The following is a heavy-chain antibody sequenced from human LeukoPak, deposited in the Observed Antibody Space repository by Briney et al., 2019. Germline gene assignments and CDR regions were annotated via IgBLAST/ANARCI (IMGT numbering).Heavy chain of an antibody. D-gene: IGHD5-18*01. Sequence: GESLKISCKGSGYSFTSYWIGWVRQLPGKGLEWMGIIYPCDSGTRYSPSFQGQVTISADKSISTAYLQWSSLKASDTAMYYCAGAAMVPYYFDYWGQGTLVTVSS. V-gene: IGHV5-51*01. CDR1: GYSFTSYW. J-gene: IGHJ4*02. CDR2: IYPCDSGT. CDR3: AGAAMVPYYFDY.